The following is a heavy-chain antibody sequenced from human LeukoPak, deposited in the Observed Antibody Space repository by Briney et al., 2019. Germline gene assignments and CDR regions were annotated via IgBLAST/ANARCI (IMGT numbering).Heavy chain of an antibody. Sequence: PGGSLRLSCAASGFTFSSYTMNWVRQPPGKGLVWVSRISSEGSITSYADSVKGRFTISRDNAKNSLYLQMNSLRAEDTAVYYCARGGGYSYGLCEYWGQGTLVTVSS. CDR2: ISSEGSIT. J-gene: IGHJ4*02. D-gene: IGHD5-18*01. V-gene: IGHV3-74*01. CDR3: ARGGGYSYGLCEY. CDR1: GFTFSSYT.